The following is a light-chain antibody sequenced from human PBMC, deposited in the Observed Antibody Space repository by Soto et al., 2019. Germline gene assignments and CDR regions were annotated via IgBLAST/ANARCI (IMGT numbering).Light chain of an antibody. CDR1: NSDVGAYNY. V-gene: IGLV2-14*03. J-gene: IGLJ2*01. CDR2: DVS. Sequence: QSVMTQPACVSGSPGQSITISCTGTNSDVGAYNYVSWYQQHPGKAPKLMIYDVSNRPSGISDRFSGSKSGNTASLTIAGLQAEDEADYYCSSYTSGTSVVFGGGTKLTVL. CDR3: SSYTSGTSVV.